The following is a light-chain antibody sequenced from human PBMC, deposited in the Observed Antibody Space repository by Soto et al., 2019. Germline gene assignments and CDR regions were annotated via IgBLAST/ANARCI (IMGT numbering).Light chain of an antibody. CDR3: QQYDSSPLA. Sequence: EIVLTQSPGTLSLSPAERATLSCRASQSVSSSYLAWYQQKPGQAPRLLIYGASSRATGIPDRFSGSGSGTYFSLTISRLELEDFEVYYCQQYDSSPLACGGGTKVEIK. CDR1: QSVSSSY. J-gene: IGKJ4*01. CDR2: GAS. V-gene: IGKV3-20*01.